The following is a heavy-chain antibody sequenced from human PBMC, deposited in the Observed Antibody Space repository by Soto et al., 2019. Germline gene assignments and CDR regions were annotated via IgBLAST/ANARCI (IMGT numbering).Heavy chain of an antibody. CDR3: ARMASFGSLNWFDP. J-gene: IGHJ5*02. CDR2: MNPGSGDT. CDR1: GYIFTNND. D-gene: IGHD5-18*01. Sequence: ASVKVSCKASGYIFTNNDVSWVRQSTGQGLEWVGWMNPGSGDTGYAQKFQGRVTMTRNISIATAYMELSSLRADDTAIYYCARMASFGSLNWFDPWGQGTLVTVSS. V-gene: IGHV1-8*01.